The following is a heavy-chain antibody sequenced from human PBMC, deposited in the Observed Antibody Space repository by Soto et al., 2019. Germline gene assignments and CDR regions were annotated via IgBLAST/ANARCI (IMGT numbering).Heavy chain of an antibody. CDR3: ATGAYDSSGYYYVRAFDI. CDR2: FDPEDGET. J-gene: IGHJ3*02. V-gene: IGHV1-24*01. CDR1: GYTLTELS. Sequence: ASVKVSCKVSGYTLTELSMHWVRQAPGKGLEWMGGFDPEDGETIYAQKFQGRVTMTEDTSTDTAYMELSSLRSEDTAVYYCATGAYDSSGYYYVRAFDIWGQGTMVTV. D-gene: IGHD3-22*01.